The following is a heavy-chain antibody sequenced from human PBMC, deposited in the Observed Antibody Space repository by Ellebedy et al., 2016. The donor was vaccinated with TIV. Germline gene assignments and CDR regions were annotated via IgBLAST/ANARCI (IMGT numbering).Heavy chain of an antibody. CDR2: ISSRSSTI. D-gene: IGHD2-15*01. CDR3: ARCCSSGSCYYYYGMDV. J-gene: IGHJ6*02. V-gene: IGHV3-48*02. CDR1: GFTFSSYS. Sequence: GESLKISCAASGFTFSSYSINWVRQAPGKGLEWVSYISSRSSTIYYADSVKGGFTISRDNAKNSLSLQMNSLRDEDTDVYYCARCCSSGSCYYYYGMDVWGQGTTVTVSS.